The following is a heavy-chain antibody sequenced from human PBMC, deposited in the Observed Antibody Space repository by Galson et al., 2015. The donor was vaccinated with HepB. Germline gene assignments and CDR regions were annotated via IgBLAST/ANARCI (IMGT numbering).Heavy chain of an antibody. Sequence: SVKVSCKASGDTLSNFAISWVRQAPGEGLEWMGGFIPMSGTQNYAQKFQGTVTITANESTSTVYMELSNLRSEDTAVYYCARAELEPPHYYYYMDVWGKGTTVTVSS. CDR3: ARAELEPPHYYYYMDV. V-gene: IGHV1-69*13. CDR2: FIPMSGTQ. CDR1: GDTLSNFA. D-gene: IGHD1-1*01. J-gene: IGHJ6*03.